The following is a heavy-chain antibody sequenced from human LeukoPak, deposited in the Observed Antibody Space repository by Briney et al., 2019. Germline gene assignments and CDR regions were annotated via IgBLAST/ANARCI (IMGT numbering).Heavy chain of an antibody. J-gene: IGHJ4*02. V-gene: IGHV4-39*01. CDR3: ARQDLVGATEFDY. CDR2: IHYSGST. Sequence: SESLSLPCPVSGGSLKRSYYYWGWIRQPLGKGLEWIGLIHYSGSTSYNPSLRSRVTISVATSKNPCSRKLSAVTAADTAVYYCARQDLVGATEFDYWGQGILVTVSS. D-gene: IGHD1-26*01. CDR1: GGSLKRSYYY.